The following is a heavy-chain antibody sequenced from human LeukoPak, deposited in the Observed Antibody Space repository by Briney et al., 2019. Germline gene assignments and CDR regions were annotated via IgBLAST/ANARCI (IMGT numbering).Heavy chain of an antibody. CDR3: ARGYSYIYYYYYGMDV. CDR1: GGSISSGGYS. D-gene: IGHD5-18*01. CDR2: IYYSGST. V-gene: IGHV4-31*03. Sequence: PSQTLSLTCTVSGGSISSGGYSWSWIRQHPGKGLEWIGYIYYSGSTYYNPSLKSRVTISVDTSKNQFSLKLSSVTAADTAVYYCARGYSYIYYYYYGMDVWGQGTTVTVSS. J-gene: IGHJ6*02.